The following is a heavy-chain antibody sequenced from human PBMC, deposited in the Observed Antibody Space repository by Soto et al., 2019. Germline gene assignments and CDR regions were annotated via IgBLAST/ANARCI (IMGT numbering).Heavy chain of an antibody. CDR1: GYSFAGYW. J-gene: IGHJ4*02. V-gene: IGHV5-10-1*01. D-gene: IGHD3-22*01. CDR2: IDPSDSQT. CDR3: ARQIYDSDTGPNFQYYFDS. Sequence: GDSLKISCKGSGYSFAGYWITWVRQKPGKGLEWMGRIDPSDSQTYYSPSFRGHVTISVTKSITTVFLQWSSLRASDTAMYYCARQIYDSDTGPNFQYYFDSWSQGTPVTVSS.